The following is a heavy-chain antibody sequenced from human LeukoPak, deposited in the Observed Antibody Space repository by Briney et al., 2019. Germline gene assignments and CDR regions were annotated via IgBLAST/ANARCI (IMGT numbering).Heavy chain of an antibody. J-gene: IGHJ5*02. V-gene: IGHV1-69*05. D-gene: IGHD3-3*01. Sequence: SVKVSCKSSGGTFSSYAISWVRQAPGQGLEWMVRIIPIFGTANYAQKFQGRVTITTDESTSTAYMELSSLRSEDTAVYYCARVVDSWSGYYQYWFDPWGQGTLVTVSS. CDR3: ARVVDSWSGYYQYWFDP. CDR1: GGTFSSYA. CDR2: IIPIFGTA.